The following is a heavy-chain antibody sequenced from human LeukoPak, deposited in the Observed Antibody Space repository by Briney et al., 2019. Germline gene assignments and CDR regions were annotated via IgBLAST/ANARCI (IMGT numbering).Heavy chain of an antibody. CDR1: GFTFSSYA. V-gene: IGHV3-30-3*01. J-gene: IGHJ5*02. Sequence: GGSLRLSCAASGFTFSSYAMHWVRQAPGKGLEWVAVISYDGSNKYYANSVKGRFTISRDNSKNTLYLQMNSLRAEDTAVYYCAREDILTMYNWFDPWGQGTLVTVSS. CDR3: AREDILTMYNWFDP. D-gene: IGHD3-9*01. CDR2: ISYDGSNK.